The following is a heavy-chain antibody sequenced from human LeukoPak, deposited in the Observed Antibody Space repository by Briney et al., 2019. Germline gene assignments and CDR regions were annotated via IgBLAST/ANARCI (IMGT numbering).Heavy chain of an antibody. CDR2: ISGSGDST. CDR1: GFTFSNYA. D-gene: IGHD6-19*01. Sequence: AGGSLRLSCAASGFTFSNYAMRWVRQAPGKGLEWVSGISGSGDSTYYADSVKGRFTISRDNSKNTLYLQMNSLRAEDTAVYYCARRSGIAVAGVFDYWGQGTLVTVSS. V-gene: IGHV3-23*01. J-gene: IGHJ4*02. CDR3: ARRSGIAVAGVFDY.